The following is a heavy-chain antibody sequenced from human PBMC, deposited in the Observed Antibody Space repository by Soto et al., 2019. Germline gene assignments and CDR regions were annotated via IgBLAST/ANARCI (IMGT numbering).Heavy chain of an antibody. J-gene: IGHJ4*02. CDR1: GYTFTDSH. D-gene: IGHD3-10*01. CDR2: INPDTGDR. CDR3: ARAYALVCDS. V-gene: IGHV1-2*02. Sequence: GASVKVSCKASGYTFTDSHIHWVRQAPGQGLEWMGWINPDTGDRNYAQRFQGRLTLTRDTSITTAYMALTRLTSDDTAVYFCARAYALVCDSWGQGNLVTVSS.